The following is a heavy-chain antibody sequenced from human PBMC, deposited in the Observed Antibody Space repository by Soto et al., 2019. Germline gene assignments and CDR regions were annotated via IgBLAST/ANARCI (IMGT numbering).Heavy chain of an antibody. J-gene: IGHJ6*03. CDR3: AVGDIGYSGSYYSYYYYYYMDV. D-gene: IGHD1-26*01. Sequence: GGSLILSCAASGFTVSSNYMSWVRQAPGKGLEWVSVIYSGGSTYYADSVKGRFTISRDNSKNTLYLQMNSLRAEDTAVYYCAVGDIGYSGSYYSYYYYYYMDVWGKGTTVTVSS. CDR1: GFTVSSNY. V-gene: IGHV3-53*05. CDR2: IYSGGST.